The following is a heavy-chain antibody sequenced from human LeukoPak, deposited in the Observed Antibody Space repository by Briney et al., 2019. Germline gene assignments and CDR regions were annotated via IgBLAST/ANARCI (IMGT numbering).Heavy chain of an antibody. CDR2: INYSGST. D-gene: IGHD3-22*01. Sequence: PSETLSLTCSVSGGSISRNSYYWGWIRQPPGKGLEWIGSINYSGSTYYNPSLKSRVTISIDTSKSQFSLKLSSVTAADTAVYYCAKWGRDYYDSSGYFGDDAFDIWGQGTMVTVSS. V-gene: IGHV4-39*01. CDR3: AKWGRDYYDSSGYFGDDAFDI. CDR1: GGSISRNSYY. J-gene: IGHJ3*02.